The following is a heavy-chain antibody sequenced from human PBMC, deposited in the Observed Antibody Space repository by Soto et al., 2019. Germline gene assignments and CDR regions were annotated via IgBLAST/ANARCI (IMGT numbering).Heavy chain of an antibody. CDR3: ARWGECSGGSCYFGFDH. D-gene: IGHD2-15*01. V-gene: IGHV4-31*11. J-gene: IGHJ4*02. Sequence: SGKLSLTCAVSGGSVSSGNYYWSWIRQHAGEGLEYLGYIEDVGINDYNPSLKGRISISVDTSKNQFSLKVHSVTAADTAVYYCARWGECSGGSCYFGFDHWGQGTLVTVSS. CDR1: GGSVSSGNYY. CDR2: IEDVGIN.